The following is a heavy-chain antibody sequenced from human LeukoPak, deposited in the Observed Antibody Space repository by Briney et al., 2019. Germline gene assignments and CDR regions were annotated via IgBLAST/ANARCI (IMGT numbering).Heavy chain of an antibody. CDR2: IYPNSGGT. J-gene: IGHJ4*02. V-gene: IGHV1-2*02. CDR1: GYTFTGYY. Sequence: ASVKVSCKASGYTFTGYYMHWVRQAPGQGREWMGWIYPNSGGTKYAQKFQGRVTMTRDTSISTAYLELSRLRSDDTAVYYCAREHMTRVTLDYWGQGTLVTVSS. CDR3: AREHMTRVTLDY. D-gene: IGHD4-17*01.